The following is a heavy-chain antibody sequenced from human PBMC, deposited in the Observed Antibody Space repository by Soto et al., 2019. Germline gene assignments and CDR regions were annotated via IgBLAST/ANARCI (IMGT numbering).Heavy chain of an antibody. CDR2: IIPIFGTA. CDR3: ARGYPPGFCSTSCYGMDV. D-gene: IGHD2-2*01. J-gene: IGHJ6*02. Sequence: QVQLVQSGAEVKKPGSSVKVSCKASGGTFSSYAISWVRQAPGQGLEWVGGIIPIFGTANYAQKFQGRVTITADESTSTAYMELSSLRSEDTAVYYCARGYPPGFCSTSCYGMDVWGQGTTVTVSS. CDR1: GGTFSSYA. V-gene: IGHV1-69*01.